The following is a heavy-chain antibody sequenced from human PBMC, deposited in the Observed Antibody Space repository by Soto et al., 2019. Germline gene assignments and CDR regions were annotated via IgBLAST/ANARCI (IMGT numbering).Heavy chain of an antibody. V-gene: IGHV3-66*01. Sequence: EVQLVESGGGLVQPGGSLRLSCAASGFTVSSNYMSWVRQAPGKGLEWVSVMHSGGGTYYADSVKGRFTISRDNSKNTLYLQMNTLRAEDTAGDYCARVSCHVSDYWGQGTLVTVSS. J-gene: IGHJ4*02. CDR3: ARVSCHVSDY. CDR1: GFTVSSNY. CDR2: MHSGGGT.